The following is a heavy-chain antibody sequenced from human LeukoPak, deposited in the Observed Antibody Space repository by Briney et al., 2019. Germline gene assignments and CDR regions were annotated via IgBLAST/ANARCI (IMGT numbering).Heavy chain of an antibody. D-gene: IGHD2-8*01. CDR3: ARGGTNGSMIY. CDR1: GFTFSSYS. CDR2: ISSSSSSI. Sequence: GGSLRLSCAASGFTFSSYSMNWVRQAPGKGLEWVSYISSSSSSIYYADSLKGRFTISRDNAKNSLYLQMNSLRAEDTAVYYCARGGTNGSMIYWGQGTLVTVSS. J-gene: IGHJ4*02. V-gene: IGHV3-48*01.